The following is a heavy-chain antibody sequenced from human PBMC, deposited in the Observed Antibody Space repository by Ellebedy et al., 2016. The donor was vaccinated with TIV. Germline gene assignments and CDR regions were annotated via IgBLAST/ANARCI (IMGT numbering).Heavy chain of an antibody. J-gene: IGHJ4*02. V-gene: IGHV1-46*01. D-gene: IGHD3-16*01. CDR2: INPSGGST. CDR1: GYTFTSYY. CDR3: AREGDLGADY. Sequence: ASVKVSCKASGYTFTSYYIHWVRQAPGQGLEWMGIINPSGGSTGYAGKFQGRISMTRDTSTSTVYMELSSLRSEDTAMYFCAREGDLGADYWGQGTLVTVSS.